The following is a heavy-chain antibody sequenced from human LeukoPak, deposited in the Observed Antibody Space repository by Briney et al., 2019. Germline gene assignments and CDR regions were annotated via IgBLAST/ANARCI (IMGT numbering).Heavy chain of an antibody. CDR2: IIPMSGRT. J-gene: IGHJ4*02. CDR1: GGTFYMYA. CDR3: ARGPYYDFWSGASFGS. Sequence: ASVRVSCTSSGGTFYMYAVFWVRQAPGQGVEWMGGIIPMSGRTNYAQKFQGRGTITTDESTSAVYLELSSLKSDDTAVYYCARGPYYDFWSGASFGSWGQGTLVTVSS. D-gene: IGHD3-3*01. V-gene: IGHV1-69*05.